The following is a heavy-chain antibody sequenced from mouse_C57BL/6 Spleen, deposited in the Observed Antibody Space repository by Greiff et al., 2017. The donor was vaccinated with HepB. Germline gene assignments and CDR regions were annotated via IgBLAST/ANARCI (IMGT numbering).Heavy chain of an antibody. CDR1: GYTFTSYW. J-gene: IGHJ1*03. CDR2: IDPSDSYT. V-gene: IGHV1-69*01. Sequence: QVQLQQPGAELVMPGASVKLSCKASGYTFTSYWMHWVKQRPGQGLEWIGEIDPSDSYTNYNQKFKGKSTLTVDKSSSTAYMQLSSLTSEDSAVYYCARRVYYYGSSYYFDVWGTGTTVTVSS. CDR3: ARRVYYYGSSYYFDV. D-gene: IGHD1-1*01.